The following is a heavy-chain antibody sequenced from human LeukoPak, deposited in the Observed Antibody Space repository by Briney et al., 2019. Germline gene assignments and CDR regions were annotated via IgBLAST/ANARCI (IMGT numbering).Heavy chain of an antibody. CDR1: GDSVSSNSAA. V-gene: IGHV6-1*01. D-gene: IGHD5-12*01. CDR2: TWYMSKWKT. J-gene: IGHJ5*02. CDR3: ARAGYGSHWFDP. Sequence: SLTLSLTCAISGDSVSSNSAAWNWIRQSPSRGLEWLGRTWYMSKWKTEYAVSVESRIAINPDTSKNQFSLQLSSVTPEDTAVYYCARAGYGSHWFDPWGQGTPVTVSS.